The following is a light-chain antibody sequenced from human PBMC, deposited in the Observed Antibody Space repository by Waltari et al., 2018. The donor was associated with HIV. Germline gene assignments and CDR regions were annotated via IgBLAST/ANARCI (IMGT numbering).Light chain of an antibody. J-gene: IGLJ3*02. CDR2: DVP. Sequence: QSALTQPASVSGSPGTSITIACTGTRIDAAGYNHISWYQQHPGKAHKLMLYDVPNRPSGVSNRFSGSESGNTASLTISGLQLEDEADYYCSSYTSSSPWVFGGGTKLTVL. V-gene: IGLV2-14*03. CDR1: RIDAAGYNH. CDR3: SSYTSSSPWV.